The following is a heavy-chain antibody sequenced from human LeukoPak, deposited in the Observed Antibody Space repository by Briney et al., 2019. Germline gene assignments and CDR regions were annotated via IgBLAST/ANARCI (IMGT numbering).Heavy chain of an antibody. V-gene: IGHV3-23*01. J-gene: IGHJ6*04. CDR1: GFTFSSYW. CDR2: IVGSGVTT. CDR3: AELGITMIGGV. Sequence: GGSLRLSCAASGFTFSSYWMRWVRQAPGKGLEWASGIVGSGVTTYYADSVKGRFTISRDNSKNTLYLQINSLRAEDTAVYYCAELGITMIGGVWGKGTTVTISS. D-gene: IGHD3-10*02.